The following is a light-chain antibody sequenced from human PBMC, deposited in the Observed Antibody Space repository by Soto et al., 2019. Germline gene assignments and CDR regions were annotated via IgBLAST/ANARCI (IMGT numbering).Light chain of an antibody. V-gene: IGKV1-33*01. Sequence: DIQMTQSPSSLAASVGDIVTITCQASQDISNYLNWYQQKPGKAPKLLIYDASNLETGGPSRFSRSGAGTDFTFTISSLQPEDIATYYCQQYDNLPPYPFGQGTKVDIK. CDR1: QDISNY. CDR3: QQYDNLPPYP. J-gene: IGKJ2*01. CDR2: DAS.